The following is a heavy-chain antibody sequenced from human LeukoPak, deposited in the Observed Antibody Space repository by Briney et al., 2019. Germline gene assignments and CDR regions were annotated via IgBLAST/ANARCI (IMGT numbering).Heavy chain of an antibody. CDR1: TFTGHN. CDR3: VVSVQAAAIPAFDC. CDR2: INPTSGGI. D-gene: IGHD3-22*01. V-gene: IGHV1-2*02. J-gene: IGHJ4*02. Sequence: ASVKVSCKHTFTGHNIHWVRQAPGQGLAFVGWINPTSGGIKYAQKFQGRVTMTRDTSINTVYMELSSLTSDDAALYYCVVSVQAAAIPAFDCWGQGTPVTVSP.